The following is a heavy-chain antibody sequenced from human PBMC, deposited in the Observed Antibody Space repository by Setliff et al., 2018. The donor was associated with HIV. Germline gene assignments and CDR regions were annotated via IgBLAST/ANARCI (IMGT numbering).Heavy chain of an antibody. V-gene: IGHV1-8*02. CDR1: GNTFISCD. J-gene: IGHJ4*02. CDR2: MNPNSYNT. CDR3: ARVATVSHPGDYFDY. D-gene: IGHD4-4*01. Sequence: GASVKVSCKASGNTFISCDINWMRQATGQGLEWMGWMNPNSYNTDYAQKFQGRVTMTRNTSISTAYMELSSLRSEDTAVYSCARVATVSHPGDYFDYWGQGTLVTVSS.